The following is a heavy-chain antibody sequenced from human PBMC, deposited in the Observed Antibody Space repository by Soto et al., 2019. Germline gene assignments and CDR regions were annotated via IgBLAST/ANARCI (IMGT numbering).Heavy chain of an antibody. CDR2: IDPSDSYT. D-gene: IGHD1-26*01. J-gene: IGHJ5*02. Sequence: GESLKISCKGSGYRFTSNWISWVRQMPGKGLEWMGRIDPSDSYTNYSPSFQGHVTIPADKSITTAYLQWSSLKASDTAIYYCARIVGVTTYNWFDPWGQGTLVTVSS. V-gene: IGHV5-10-1*01. CDR1: GYRFTSNW. CDR3: ARIVGVTTYNWFDP.